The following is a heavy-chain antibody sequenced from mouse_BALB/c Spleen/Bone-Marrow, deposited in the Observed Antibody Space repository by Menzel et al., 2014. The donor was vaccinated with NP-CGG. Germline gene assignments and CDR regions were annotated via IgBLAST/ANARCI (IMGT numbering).Heavy chain of an antibody. J-gene: IGHJ2*01. CDR3: AREMVFDITTVVATGGYYFDY. V-gene: IGHV1S81*02. D-gene: IGHD1-1*01. Sequence: VQLVESGAELVKPGASLKLSCKASGYTFTGYWMHWVKQRPGQGLEWVGEINPSNGRANYNEKFKSKATLTVDKSSSTAYMQLSSLTSEDSAVYYCAREMVFDITTVVATGGYYFDYWGQGTTLTVSS. CDR1: GYTFTGYW. CDR2: INPSNGRA.